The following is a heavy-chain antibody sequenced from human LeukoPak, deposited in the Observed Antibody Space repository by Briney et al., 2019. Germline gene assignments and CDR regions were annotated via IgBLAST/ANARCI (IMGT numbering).Heavy chain of an antibody. CDR2: IIPIFGTA. CDR1: GYTFTSYA. V-gene: IGHV1-69*06. Sequence: SVKVSCKASGYTFTSYAISWVRQAPGQGLEWMGGIIPIFGTANYAQKFQGRVTITADKSTSTAYMELSSLRSEDTAVYYCATCSSTSCYSSSTPYYYYMDVWGKGTTVTVSS. CDR3: ATCSSTSCYSSSTPYYYYMDV. J-gene: IGHJ6*03. D-gene: IGHD2-2*01.